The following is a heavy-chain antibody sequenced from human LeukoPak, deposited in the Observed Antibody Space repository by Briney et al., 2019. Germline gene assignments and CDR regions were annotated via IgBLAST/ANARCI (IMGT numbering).Heavy chain of an antibody. CDR2: LNPDGSSK. V-gene: IGHV3-7*01. Sequence: HPGGSLRLSCAASGFTFSSYWMTWVRQAPGKGLEWVANLNPDGSSKFYVDSVKGRFTISSDTAKNSLYLQMHSLRAEDTALYYCARDAYDDSSESWGQGTLVTVSS. CDR3: ARDAYDDSSES. CDR1: GFTFSSYW. J-gene: IGHJ5*02. D-gene: IGHD3-3*01.